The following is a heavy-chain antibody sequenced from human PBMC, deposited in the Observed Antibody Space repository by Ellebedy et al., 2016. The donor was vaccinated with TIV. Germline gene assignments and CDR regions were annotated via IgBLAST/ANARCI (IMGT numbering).Heavy chain of an antibody. Sequence: GGSLRLXXAASGFIFSNYGMHWVRQAPGKGLEWVALIWYDGSNKYYADSVKGRFTISRDNSKNTMYLQMNSLRAEDTAVYYCARRAGAEFTRYFDFWGRGTLVTVSS. V-gene: IGHV3-33*01. CDR1: GFIFSNYG. CDR2: IWYDGSNK. J-gene: IGHJ2*01. D-gene: IGHD1-1*01. CDR3: ARRAGAEFTRYFDF.